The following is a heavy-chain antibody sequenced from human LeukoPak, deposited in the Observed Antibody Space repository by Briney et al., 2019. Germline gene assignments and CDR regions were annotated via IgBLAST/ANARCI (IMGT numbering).Heavy chain of an antibody. CDR1: GFTFSSYA. CDR2: ISGSGGST. CDR3: ARGRFGELRDFDY. J-gene: IGHJ4*02. V-gene: IGHV3-23*01. Sequence: GGSLRLSCAASGFTFSSYAMSWVRQAPGKGLEWVSAISGSGGSTYYADSVKGRFTISRDNSKNSLYLQMNSLRAEDTAVYYCARGRFGELRDFDYWGQGTLVTVSS. D-gene: IGHD3-10*01.